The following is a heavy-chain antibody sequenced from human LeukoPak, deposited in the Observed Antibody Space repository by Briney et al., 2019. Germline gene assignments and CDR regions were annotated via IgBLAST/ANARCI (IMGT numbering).Heavy chain of an antibody. CDR1: GDSISRGGYF. D-gene: IGHD5-12*01. V-gene: IGHV4-31*03. J-gene: IGHJ3*02. Sequence: PSETLSLTCTVSGDSISRGGYFWSWIRQHPGKGLEWIGYSYGSSNYNPSLKNRVTISIDTSKNQFSLKLSSVTAADTAVYYCARDRATQFDIWGQGTMVTVSS. CDR3: ARDRATQFDI. CDR2: SYGSS.